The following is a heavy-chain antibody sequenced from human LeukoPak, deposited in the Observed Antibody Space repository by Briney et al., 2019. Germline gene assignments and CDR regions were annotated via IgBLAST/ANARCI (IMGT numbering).Heavy chain of an antibody. D-gene: IGHD3-9*01. Sequence: GGSLRLSCGASGFTFSNYGMLWVRQSPGKGLEWVAFIRYDGNIKLYADSMKGRFTISRDNSKNTLYLQMNSLRAEDTAMYYCANGPHYNILTGFYKVRSHLDYWGQGTLVTVSS. CDR3: ANGPHYNILTGFYKVRSHLDY. J-gene: IGHJ4*02. V-gene: IGHV3-30*02. CDR1: GFTFSNYG. CDR2: IRYDGNIK.